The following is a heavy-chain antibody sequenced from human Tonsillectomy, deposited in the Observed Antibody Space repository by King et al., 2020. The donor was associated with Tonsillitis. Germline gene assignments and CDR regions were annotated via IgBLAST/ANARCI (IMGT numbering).Heavy chain of an antibody. J-gene: IGHJ6*02. Sequence: DVQLVESGGALVQPGGSLRLSCAASGFTFPDYVMHWVRQAPGKGLEWVSALSVSGGDTYYAASVKGRFTISRDNTKNTLYLQMNSLRADDTAVYYCAKEQPAAIYYFGLDVWGQGTTVTVSS. CDR3: AKEQPAAIYYFGLDV. CDR2: LSVSGGDT. V-gene: IGHV3-23*04. CDR1: GFTFPDYV. D-gene: IGHD2-2*01.